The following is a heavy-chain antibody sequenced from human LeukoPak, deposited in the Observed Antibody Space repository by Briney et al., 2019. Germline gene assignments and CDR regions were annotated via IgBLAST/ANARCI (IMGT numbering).Heavy chain of an antibody. D-gene: IGHD3-3*01. J-gene: IGHJ4*02. CDR1: GYTFTGYY. V-gene: IGHV1-2*02. Sequence: ASVKVSCKASGYTFTGYYMHWVRQAPGQGLEWMGWINPNSGGTNYAQKFQGRVTVTRDTSISTAYMELSRLRSDDTAVYYCARVPRMEYYFDYWGQGTLVTVSS. CDR3: ARVPRMEYYFDY. CDR2: INPNSGGT.